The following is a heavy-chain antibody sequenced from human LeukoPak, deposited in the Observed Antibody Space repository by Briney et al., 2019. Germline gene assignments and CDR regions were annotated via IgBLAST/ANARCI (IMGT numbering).Heavy chain of an antibody. V-gene: IGHV4-34*01. D-gene: IGHD1-26*01. CDR3: ARGREELPPPPLDY. Sequence: SETLSLTCAVYGGSFSGYYWSWIRQPPGKGLEWIGEINHSGSTNYNPSLKSRVTISVDTSKNQFSLKLSSVTAADTAVYYCARGREELPPPPLDYWGQGTLVTVSS. CDR2: INHSGST. J-gene: IGHJ4*02. CDR1: GGSFSGYY.